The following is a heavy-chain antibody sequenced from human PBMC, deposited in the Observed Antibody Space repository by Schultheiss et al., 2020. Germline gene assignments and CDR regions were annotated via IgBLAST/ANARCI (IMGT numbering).Heavy chain of an antibody. Sequence: SVKVSCEASGYTLTGYYMHWVRQALGQGPEWMGGITPIFNTTNYAQKFQDRVTITADESTSTAYMELSSLRSEDTAVYYCARGGGHLRLIAAFFYYFDYWGRGTLVTVSS. CDR2: ITPIFNTT. D-gene: IGHD6-13*01. J-gene: IGHJ4*02. CDR1: GYTLTGYY. CDR3: ARGGGHLRLIAAFFYYFDY. V-gene: IGHV1-69*13.